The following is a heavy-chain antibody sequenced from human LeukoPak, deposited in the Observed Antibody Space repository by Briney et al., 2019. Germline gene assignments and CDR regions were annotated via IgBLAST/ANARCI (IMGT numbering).Heavy chain of an antibody. CDR1: GFTFSNYA. D-gene: IGHD6-19*01. Sequence: PGGSLRLSCAASGFTFSNYAMSWVRQAPGKGLEWVSAITGDGATTYYLDSVKGRFTISRDNSENTLFLQMNSLRVEDAALYYCAKDAARSGWVIDSWGQGTLVTVSS. V-gene: IGHV3-23*01. J-gene: IGHJ4*02. CDR2: ITGDGATT. CDR3: AKDAARSGWVIDS.